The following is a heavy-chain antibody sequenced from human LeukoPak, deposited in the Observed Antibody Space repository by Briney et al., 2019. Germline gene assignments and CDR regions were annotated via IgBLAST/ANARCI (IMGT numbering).Heavy chain of an antibody. CDR1: GYTFTSYG. Sequence: ASVKVSCKASGYTFTSYGISWVRQAPGQGLEWMGWISAYNGNTNYAQKLQGRVTMTTGTSTSTAYMELRSLRSDDTAVYYCARYGGVLWFGESTYYYYYGMDVWGQGTTVTVSS. J-gene: IGHJ6*02. CDR2: ISAYNGNT. CDR3: ARYGGVLWFGESTYYYYYGMDV. D-gene: IGHD3-10*01. V-gene: IGHV1-18*01.